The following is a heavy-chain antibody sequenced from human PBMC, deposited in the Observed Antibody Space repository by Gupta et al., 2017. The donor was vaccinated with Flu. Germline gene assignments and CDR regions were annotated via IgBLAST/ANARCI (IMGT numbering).Heavy chain of an antibody. CDR1: GFTFLNGW. D-gene: IGHD6-25*01. CDR2: IKSHFDGGST. Sequence: EVQLVESGGGLVDPGGSLRLSCAASGFTFLNGWMTWVRQAPGKGLEWVGRIKSHFDGGSTDYASPVKDRFTISRDDSKNTIYLQMNGLKTEDTALYYCARIAAAGTGNYMDVWGKGTTVTVSS. J-gene: IGHJ6*03. CDR3: ARIAAAGTGNYMDV. V-gene: IGHV3-15*01.